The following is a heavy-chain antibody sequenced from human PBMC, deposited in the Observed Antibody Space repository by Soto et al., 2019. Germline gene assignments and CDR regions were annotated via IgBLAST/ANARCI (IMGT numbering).Heavy chain of an antibody. V-gene: IGHV3-30*19. Sequence: QVQLVESGGGVVQPGTSLRLSCAASGFRFKSFVMHWVRQAPGKGLEWVAFTSYDGNNKDYGDSVKGRFTVSRDNSQNTLHLQMDFLRPEDTGVYYCARWGTTGGFDLWGQGTLVSVSS. CDR1: GFRFKSFV. D-gene: IGHD3-16*01. CDR3: ARWGTTGGFDL. CDR2: TSYDGNNK. J-gene: IGHJ4*02.